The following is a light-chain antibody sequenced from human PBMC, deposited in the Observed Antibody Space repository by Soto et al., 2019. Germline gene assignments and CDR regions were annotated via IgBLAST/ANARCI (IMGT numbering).Light chain of an antibody. J-gene: IGKJ1*01. CDR3: QQYNSYPGT. Sequence: DIQMTQSPSPLSASVGDTVTITCRASQSISSWLAWYQQKPGKAPKLLIYDASSLESGVPSRFSGSGSGTEFTLTISSLQPDDFATYYCQQYNSYPGTFGQGTKVDIK. CDR2: DAS. V-gene: IGKV1-5*01. CDR1: QSISSW.